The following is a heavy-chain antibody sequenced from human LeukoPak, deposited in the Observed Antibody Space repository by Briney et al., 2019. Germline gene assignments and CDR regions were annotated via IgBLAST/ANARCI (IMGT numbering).Heavy chain of an antibody. V-gene: IGHV3-9*01. CDR2: ISWNSGSI. D-gene: IGHD1-26*01. J-gene: IGHJ4*02. CDR1: GFTFSSYW. Sequence: GGSLRLSCAASGFTFSSYWMHWVRQAPGKGLEWVSGISWNSGSIGYADSVKGRFTISRDNAKNSLYLQMNSLRAEDTALYYCAKGGSGSYYPGTIDYWGQGTLVTVSS. CDR3: AKGGSGSYYPGTIDY.